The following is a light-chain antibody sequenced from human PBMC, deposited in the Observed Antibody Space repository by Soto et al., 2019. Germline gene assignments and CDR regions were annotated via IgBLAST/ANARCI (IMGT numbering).Light chain of an antibody. CDR1: QSISSW. Sequence: DIQMTQSPATLSASVGDRVTITCRASQSISSWLDWYQQKPGKAPKLLIYKASSLQSGVPSRFSGSGSGTAFSLTISSLQPDDVATYYCHQYNAYPYSFGQGNKLEI. J-gene: IGKJ2*03. CDR3: HQYNAYPYS. CDR2: KAS. V-gene: IGKV1-5*03.